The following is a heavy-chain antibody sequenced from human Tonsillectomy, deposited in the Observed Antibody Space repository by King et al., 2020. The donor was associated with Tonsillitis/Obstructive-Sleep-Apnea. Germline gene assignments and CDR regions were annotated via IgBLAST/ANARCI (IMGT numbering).Heavy chain of an antibody. V-gene: IGHV1-24*01. D-gene: IGHD3-22*01. CDR1: GYTLTELS. Sequence: QLVQSGAEVKKPGASVKVSCKVSGYTLTELSMHWVRQAPGKGLEWMGGFDPEDGETIYAQKFQGRVTMTEDTSTDTAYMELSSLSSEDTAVYYCATLSGPDSSGSPNYYGMDVWGQGTTVTVSS. J-gene: IGHJ6*02. CDR3: ATLSGPDSSGSPNYYGMDV. CDR2: FDPEDGET.